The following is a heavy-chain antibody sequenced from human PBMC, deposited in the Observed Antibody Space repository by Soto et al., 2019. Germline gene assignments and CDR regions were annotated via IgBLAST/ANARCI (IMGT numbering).Heavy chain of an antibody. CDR1: GFTFHSHA. V-gene: IGHV3-30*04. D-gene: IGHD6-13*01. Sequence: QVHLVESGGGVVQPGRSLRLSCAASGFTFHSHAMHWVRQAPGKGLEWVAVTSYDGSDKYYADSVKGRFTISRDNSENTLYLQMNTRSAQDTAVYFCARDLAAGYYYYGMDAWGRGTTVTVPS. CDR3: ARDLAAGYYYYGMDA. J-gene: IGHJ6*02. CDR2: TSYDGSDK.